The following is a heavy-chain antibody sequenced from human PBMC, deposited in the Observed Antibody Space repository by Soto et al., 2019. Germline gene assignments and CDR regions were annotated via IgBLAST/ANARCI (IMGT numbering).Heavy chain of an antibody. Sequence: LRLPCAASGFTFRSFTMNWVRQAPGKGLEWVSTISSNSAYIYYTDALRGRFTISRDNAKNSLHLQMNSLRAEDTAVYYCTRDASRDSSAQGWFDPWGPGTLVTVSS. J-gene: IGHJ5*02. CDR2: ISSNSAYI. CDR1: GFTFRSFT. CDR3: TRDASRDSSAQGWFDP. D-gene: IGHD6-13*01. V-gene: IGHV3-21*01.